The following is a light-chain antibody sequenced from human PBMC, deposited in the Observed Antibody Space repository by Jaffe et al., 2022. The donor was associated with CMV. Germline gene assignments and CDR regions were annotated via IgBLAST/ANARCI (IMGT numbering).Light chain of an antibody. J-gene: IGLJ3*02. V-gene: IGLV2-14*03. Sequence: QSALTQPASVSGSPGQSITMSCTGTSNGVGSNVAWYQQHPGNVPKLLIFDVSRRPSGISDRFSGSKSGNTASLTISGLQAEDEAYYYCSSYLSSTILFGGGTKLTVL. CDR1: SNGVGSN. CDR2: DVS. CDR3: SSYLSSTIL.